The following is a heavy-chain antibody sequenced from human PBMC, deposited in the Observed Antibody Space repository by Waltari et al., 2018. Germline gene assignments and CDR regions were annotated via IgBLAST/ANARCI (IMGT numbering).Heavy chain of an antibody. CDR2: LSANGARA. CDR3: AKMTRSWAEGAFDS. J-gene: IGHJ4*02. Sequence: EVQLLESGGHLIQPGGSLRVSCVASGFTLGSYAMSWVRQAPGMGLGWVASLSANGARAYYADSVKGRFTISRDTSENTLYLQVSALRVDDTAIYYCAKMTRSWAEGAFDSWGQGTLLTVSS. CDR1: GFTLGSYA. D-gene: IGHD6-6*01. V-gene: IGHV3-23*01.